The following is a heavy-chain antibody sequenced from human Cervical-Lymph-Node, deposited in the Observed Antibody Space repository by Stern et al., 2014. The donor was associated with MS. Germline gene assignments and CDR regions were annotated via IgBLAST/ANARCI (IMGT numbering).Heavy chain of an antibody. V-gene: IGHV1-18*01. CDR3: AKDGGFGELDY. CDR1: GYTFAKFG. D-gene: IGHD3-10*01. CDR2: ISHQNGNT. Sequence: QVQLVESGGEVKKPGASVRVSCKASGYTFAKFGISWVRQAPGQGLEWLGWISHQNGNTQHAQKSQGRFIMTTDTSTSTVTMDLRSLRSDDTAVYYCAKDGGFGELDYWGQGTLVIVSS. J-gene: IGHJ4*02.